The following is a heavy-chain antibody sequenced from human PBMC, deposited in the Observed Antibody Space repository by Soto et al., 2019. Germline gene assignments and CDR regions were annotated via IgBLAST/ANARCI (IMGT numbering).Heavy chain of an antibody. CDR2: ISYDGSNK. CDR3: AKDKEGYGDFYYFDY. D-gene: IGHD4-17*01. V-gene: IGHV3-30*18. CDR1: GFTFSSYG. J-gene: IGHJ4*02. Sequence: PGGSLRLSCAASGFTFSSYGMHWVRQAPGKGLEWVAVISYDGSNKYYADSVKGRFTISRDNSKNTLYLQMNSLRAEDTAVYYCAKDKEGYGDFYYFDYWGQGTLVTVSS.